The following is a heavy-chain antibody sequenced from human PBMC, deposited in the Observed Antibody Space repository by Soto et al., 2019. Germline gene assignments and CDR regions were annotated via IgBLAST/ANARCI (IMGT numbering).Heavy chain of an antibody. V-gene: IGHV3-74*03. D-gene: IGHD2-2*02. CDR2: INGDGSTT. CDR1: GFTFSTYW. Sequence: EVQLVESGGGLVQPGGSLRLSCAASGFTFSTYWMHWVRQGPGKGLVWLSRINGDGSTTEYAASVKSRFTISRGNAKNTLYLQIHSLRVEDTAVYYCARDDTPDYWGQGTLVTFSS. CDR3: ARDDTPDY. J-gene: IGHJ4*02.